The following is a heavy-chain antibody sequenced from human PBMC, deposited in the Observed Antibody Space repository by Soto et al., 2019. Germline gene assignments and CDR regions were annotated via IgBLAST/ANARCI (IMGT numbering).Heavy chain of an antibody. J-gene: IGHJ6*02. CDR1: GYTFTSSG. CDR2: ISAYNGNK. Sequence: QVQLVQSGAEVKKTGASVKVSCKASGYTFTSSGISWVRQAPGQGLEWMGWISAYNGNKNYAQKLQGRVTMTTDTSTSTPYMELRSMRPDDTAVYYCARGYKGGATMVRYFYYYGMDVWGPGTTVPLSS. V-gene: IGHV1-18*01. CDR3: ARGYKGGATMVRYFYYYGMDV. D-gene: IGHD3-10*01.